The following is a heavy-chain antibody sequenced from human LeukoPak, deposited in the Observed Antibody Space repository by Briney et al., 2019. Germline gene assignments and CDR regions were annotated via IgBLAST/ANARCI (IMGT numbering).Heavy chain of an antibody. CDR2: ISAYNGNT. CDR3: AREGGDNWNYGWFDP. J-gene: IGHJ5*02. Sequence: GASVKVSCKASGYTFTSYGISWVRQAPGQGLEWMGRISAYNGNTNYAQKLQGRVTMTTDTSTSTAYMELRSLRSDDTAVYYCAREGGDNWNYGWFDPWGQGTLVTVSS. V-gene: IGHV1-18*01. D-gene: IGHD1-7*01. CDR1: GYTFTSYG.